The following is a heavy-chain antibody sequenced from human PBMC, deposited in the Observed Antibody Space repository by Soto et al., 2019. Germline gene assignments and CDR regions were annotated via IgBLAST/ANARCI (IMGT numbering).Heavy chain of an antibody. V-gene: IGHV4-59*01. CDR1: GSSISSYY. Sequence: QVQLQESGPGLVKPSETLSLTCTVSGSSISSYYWSWIRQPPGKGLECIGYIYYSGSTNYNHSLKSRATISVDTSKSQFSLKLRYVTAADTAVYYCARGDYYDSSGYFTFDYWGQGTLVTVSS. CDR3: ARGDYYDSSGYFTFDY. D-gene: IGHD3-22*01. CDR2: IYYSGST. J-gene: IGHJ4*02.